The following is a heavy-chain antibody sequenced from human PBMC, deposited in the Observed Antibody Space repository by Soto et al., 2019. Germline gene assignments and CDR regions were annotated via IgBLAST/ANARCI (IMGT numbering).Heavy chain of an antibody. J-gene: IGHJ6*02. D-gene: IGHD4-17*01. CDR2: IYYSGST. V-gene: IGHV4-30-4*01. Sequence: SETLSLTSPFSGCSISSGDYYWSWIRQPPGKGLEWIGYIYYSGSTYYNPSLKSRLTMSLDTSQNQFSLHLTSVIAADSASYFCARATTVTSSFFYYGLDVWGQGTTVTVSS. CDR1: GCSISSGDYY. CDR3: ARATTVTSSFFYYGLDV.